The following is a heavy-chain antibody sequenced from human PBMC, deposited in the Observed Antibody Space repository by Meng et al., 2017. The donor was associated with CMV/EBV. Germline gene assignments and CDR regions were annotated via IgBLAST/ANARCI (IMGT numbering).Heavy chain of an antibody. Sequence: SVTVSCKASGGTFSSYAISWVRQAPGQGLEWMGGIIPIFGTANYAQKFQGRVTITTDESTSTAYMELSSLRSEDTAVYYCAGGEACTNGVCYPFDYWGQGTLVTVSS. V-gene: IGHV1-69*05. CDR2: IIPIFGTA. D-gene: IGHD2-8*01. CDR1: GGTFSSYA. J-gene: IGHJ4*02. CDR3: AGGEACTNGVCYPFDY.